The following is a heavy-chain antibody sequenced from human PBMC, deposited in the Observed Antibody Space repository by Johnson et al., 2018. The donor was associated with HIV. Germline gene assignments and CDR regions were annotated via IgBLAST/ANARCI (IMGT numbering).Heavy chain of an antibody. CDR2: ISSSVSTI. CDR3: ARVTHIQLWANDAFDI. J-gene: IGHJ3*02. CDR1: GFTFSDSY. D-gene: IGHD5-18*01. V-gene: IGHV3-11*04. Sequence: QVQLVESGGGLIQPGGSLRLSCAASGFTFSDSYMSWIRQAPGKGLEWVSYISSSVSTIYYADSVKGRFTISRDNAKNSLYLQMNSLRAEDTAVYYCARVTHIQLWANDAFDIWGQGTMVTVSS.